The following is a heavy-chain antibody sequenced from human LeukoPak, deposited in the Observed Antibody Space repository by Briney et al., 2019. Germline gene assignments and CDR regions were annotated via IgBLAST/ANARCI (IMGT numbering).Heavy chain of an antibody. D-gene: IGHD1-20*01. CDR3: TTRITGTTLDY. CDR1: GFTFSSYE. V-gene: IGHV3-15*01. Sequence: PGGSLRLSCAASGFTFSSYEMNWVRQAPGKGLEWVGRIKSKTDGGTTDYAAPVKGRFTISRDDSKNTLYLQMNSLKTEDAAVYYCTTRITGTTLDYWGQGTLVTVSS. CDR2: IKSKTDGGTT. J-gene: IGHJ4*02.